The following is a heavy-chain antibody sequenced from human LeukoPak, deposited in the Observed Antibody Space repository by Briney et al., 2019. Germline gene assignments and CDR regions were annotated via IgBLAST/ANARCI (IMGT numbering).Heavy chain of an antibody. J-gene: IGHJ4*02. CDR2: IYYSGNT. V-gene: IGHV4-59*01. CDR1: GGSISGYY. D-gene: IGHD4-11*01. Sequence: SETLSLTCTVSGGSISGYYWSWIRQPPGKGLEWIGYIYYSGNTNYNPSLKSRVTISVDTSKNQFSLKLSSVTAADTAVYYCARDLGPVTRIADYWGQGTLVTVSS. CDR3: ARDLGPVTRIADY.